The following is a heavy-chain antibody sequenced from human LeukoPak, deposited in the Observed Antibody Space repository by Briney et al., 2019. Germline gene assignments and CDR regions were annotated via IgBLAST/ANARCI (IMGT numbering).Heavy chain of an antibody. CDR2: TYYRSKWYN. J-gene: IGHJ4*02. V-gene: IGHV6-1*01. Sequence: SQTLSLTCAISGDSVSSNSAAWHWVRQSPSRGLEWLGRTYYRSKWYNHYAVCVRSRITINPDTSMNQFSLQLSSVTPEDTAVYYCARGGSYNLDYWGQGTLVTVSS. CDR1: GDSVSSNSAA. CDR3: ARGGSYNLDY. D-gene: IGHD1-26*01.